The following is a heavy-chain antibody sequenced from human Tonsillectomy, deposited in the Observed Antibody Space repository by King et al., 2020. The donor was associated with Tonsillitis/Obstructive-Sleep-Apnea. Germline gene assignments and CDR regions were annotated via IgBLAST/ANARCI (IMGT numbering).Heavy chain of an antibody. CDR2: ISKDGSYR. D-gene: IGHD3-3*01. CDR1: GFTFSSYA. Sequence: VQLVESGGGVVQPGRSLTLSCAASGFTFSSYAMHWVRQAPGKGLEWVAAISKDGSYRYYADSVKGRFTISRDNSKNTLSLQMNSLRTEDTAVYYRVSLEMSASDYWGQGTLVTVSS. J-gene: IGHJ4*02. CDR3: VSLEMSASDY. V-gene: IGHV3-30*04.